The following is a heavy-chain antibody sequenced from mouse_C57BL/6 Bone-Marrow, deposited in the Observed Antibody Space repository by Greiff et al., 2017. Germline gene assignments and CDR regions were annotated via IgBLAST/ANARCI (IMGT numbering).Heavy chain of an antibody. CDR3: ARIGIYDYDVSWFAY. D-gene: IGHD2-4*01. CDR2: TWWGDDK. V-gene: IGHV8-8*01. CDR1: GFSLSTFGMG. Sequence: QVTLKVSGPGILQPSQTLSLTCSFSGFSLSTFGMGVGWIRQPSGKGLEWLAPTWWGDDKYYNPALKSRLSTSKDPSKNQVFLKIANVDTADTATYYGARIGIYDYDVSWFAYWGQGTLVTVSA. J-gene: IGHJ3*01.